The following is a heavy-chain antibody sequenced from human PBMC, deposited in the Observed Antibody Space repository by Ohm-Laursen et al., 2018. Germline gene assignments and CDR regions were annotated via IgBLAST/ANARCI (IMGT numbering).Heavy chain of an antibody. CDR2: INPNSGGT. D-gene: IGHD6-13*01. Sequence: VASVKVSCKASGYTFTGYYMHWVRQAPGQGLEWMGWINPNSGGTNYAQKFQGRVTMTRDTSINTAYMELTALTSDDTAVYYCVRDKIAAAAGTWGPGTLVTVSS. V-gene: IGHV1-2*02. CDR3: VRDKIAAAAGT. CDR1: GYTFTGYY. J-gene: IGHJ5*02.